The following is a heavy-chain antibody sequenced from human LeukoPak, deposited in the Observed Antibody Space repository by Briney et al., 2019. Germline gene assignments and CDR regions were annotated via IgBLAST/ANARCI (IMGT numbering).Heavy chain of an antibody. D-gene: IGHD1-14*01. Sequence: SETLSLTCTVSGGSISSGNYYWSWIRQSSGKGLEWIGYIYYSGSVFYNPSLESRIIISLDTSKNQFSLKVTSLTAADSAVYYCARKTRTWSNWFDPWGQGTLVTVSS. CDR1: GGSISSGNYY. CDR3: ARKTRTWSNWFDP. V-gene: IGHV4-30-4*01. J-gene: IGHJ5*02. CDR2: IYYSGSV.